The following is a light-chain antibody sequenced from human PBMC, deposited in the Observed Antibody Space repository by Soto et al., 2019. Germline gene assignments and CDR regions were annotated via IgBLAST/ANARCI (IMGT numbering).Light chain of an antibody. J-gene: IGKJ2*01. CDR3: QQSFSAPRT. CDR1: QSIARY. V-gene: IGKV1-39*01. CDR2: DVS. Sequence: DIHMTQSPSSLSASVGDRVTVTCRASQSIARYLNWYQQKPGKAPKLLIYDVSSLQTGVPSRFSGDESGTDFTLTISSLQPEDFATYYCQQSFSAPRTFGQGTKVDIK.